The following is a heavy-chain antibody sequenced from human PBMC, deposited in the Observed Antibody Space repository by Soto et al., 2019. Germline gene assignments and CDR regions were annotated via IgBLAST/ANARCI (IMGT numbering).Heavy chain of an antibody. V-gene: IGHV3-7*03. J-gene: IGHJ4*02. CDR1: GFTFSSYW. CDR2: IKEDGSEK. D-gene: IGHD3-16*01. Sequence: EVQLVESGGGLVQPGGSLRLSCAASGFTFSSYWMSWVRQAPGKGLEGVANIKEDGSEKYYVDSVKGRFTISRDNAKNSLFLQMNSLKAEDTAVYYCVRVGRLGGYWGQGTLVTVSS. CDR3: VRVGRLGGY.